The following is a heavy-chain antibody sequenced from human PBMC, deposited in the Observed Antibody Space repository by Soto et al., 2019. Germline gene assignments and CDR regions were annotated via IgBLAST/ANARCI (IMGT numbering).Heavy chain of an antibody. V-gene: IGHV3-30*18. CDR3: AKDTSKYSNNWPAYYGLDV. Sequence: QVQLVESGGGVVQPGRSLRLSCAASGFTFSSFGMHWVRQAPGKGLECVAFISFDGSNQYYVDSVRGRFIISRDNSKNTLSPQMNNLKAEDTAVYYCAKDTSKYSNNWPAYYGLDVWGQGTTVTVSS. J-gene: IGHJ6*02. CDR1: GFTFSSFG. CDR2: ISFDGSNQ. D-gene: IGHD6-13*01.